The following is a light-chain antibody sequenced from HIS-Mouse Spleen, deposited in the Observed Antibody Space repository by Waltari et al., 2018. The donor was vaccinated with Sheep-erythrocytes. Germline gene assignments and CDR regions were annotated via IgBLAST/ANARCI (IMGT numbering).Light chain of an antibody. CDR3: QQANSFPPT. J-gene: IGKJ1*01. CDR2: AAS. CDR1: QGISSW. Sequence: DIQMTQSPSSVSASVGDRVTITCRASQGISSWLGWYQQKQGKAPKLLIYAASSFQSGVPSRCSGSGSGTDFTLTISRLQPEDFATYYCQQANSFPPTFGQGTKVEIK. V-gene: IGKV1-12*01.